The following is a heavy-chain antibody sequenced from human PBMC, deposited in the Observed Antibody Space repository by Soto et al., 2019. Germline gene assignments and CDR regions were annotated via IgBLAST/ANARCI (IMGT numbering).Heavy chain of an antibody. J-gene: IGHJ4*02. D-gene: IGHD3-9*01. CDR3: ARGLGILTGYYFDY. Sequence: HPGGSLRLSCAASGFTFSSYGMHWVRQAPGKGLEWVAVIWYDGSNKYYADSVKGRFTISRDNSKNTLYLQMNSLRAEDTAVYYCARGLGILTGYYFDYWGQGTLVTVSS. CDR1: GFTFSSYG. V-gene: IGHV3-33*01. CDR2: IWYDGSNK.